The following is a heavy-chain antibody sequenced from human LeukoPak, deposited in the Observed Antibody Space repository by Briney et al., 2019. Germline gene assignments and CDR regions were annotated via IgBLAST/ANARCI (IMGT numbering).Heavy chain of an antibody. V-gene: IGHV1-46*01. CDR3: ARDGGLSSRVLEWSNDAFDI. J-gene: IGHJ3*02. D-gene: IGHD3-3*01. Sequence: GSSVKVSCKASGGTFSSYAISWVRQAPGQGLEWMGLINPSGGSPSYAQNFQGRVTMTRDTSTSTVYMELRSLRSDDTAVYYCARDGGLSSRVLEWSNDAFDIWGQGTMVTVSS. CDR2: INPSGGSP. CDR1: GGTFSSYA.